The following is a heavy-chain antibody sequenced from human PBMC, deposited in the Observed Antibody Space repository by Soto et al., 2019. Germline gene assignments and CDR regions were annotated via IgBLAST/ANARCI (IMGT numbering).Heavy chain of an antibody. J-gene: IGHJ5*02. CDR2: ISSSSSTI. CDR3: ARGEGDYVWGSYRTYNWFDP. CDR1: GFTFSSYS. D-gene: IGHD3-16*02. V-gene: IGHV3-48*02. Sequence: HPAGSLRLSCAASGFTFSSYSMNWVRQAPGKGLEWVSYISSSSSTIYYADSVKGRFTISRDNAKNSLYLQMNSLRDEDTAVYYCARGEGDYVWGSYRTYNWFDPWGQGTLVTVSS.